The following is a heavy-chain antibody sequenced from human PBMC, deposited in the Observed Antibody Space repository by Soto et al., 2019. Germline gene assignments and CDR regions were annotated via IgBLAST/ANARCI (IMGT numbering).Heavy chain of an antibody. V-gene: IGHV3-30*18. CDR2: IANDGRSE. CDR3: AKDKGRTAIDY. CDR1: GRTFSAAG. Sequence: QVHLVESGGGVVQPGRSLRLSCAASGRTFSAAGMHWVRQAPGKGLEWVAFIANDGRSESYADSVKGRFTISRDNSQNRLYLQMNGLRAEDTAVYYCAKDKGRTAIDYWGQGTLVSVSS. J-gene: IGHJ4*02.